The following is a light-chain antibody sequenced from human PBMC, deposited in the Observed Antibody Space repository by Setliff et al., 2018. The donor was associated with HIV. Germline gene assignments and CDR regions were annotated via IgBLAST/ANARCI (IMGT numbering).Light chain of an antibody. CDR1: SSNLGAGYD. Sequence: QSVLTQPPSVSGAPGQRVTVSCTGSSSNLGAGYDVHWYQQLPGTAPKLLIYGNSRRASGVPDRFSGSKSGSSASLSIAGLQAEDEADYFCQSYDRSLRGQVFGIGTKVTVL. CDR3: QSYDRSLRGQV. J-gene: IGLJ1*01. CDR2: GNS. V-gene: IGLV1-40*01.